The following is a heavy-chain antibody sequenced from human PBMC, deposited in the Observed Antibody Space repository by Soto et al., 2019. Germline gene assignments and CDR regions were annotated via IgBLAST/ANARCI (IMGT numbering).Heavy chain of an antibody. CDR3: ASLPLDFWSGYRPYTWFDP. Sequence: SETLSLTCTVSGGSISSSSYYWGWIRQPPGKGLEWIGSIYYSGSTYYNPPLKSRVPISVDTSKNQFSLKLSSVTAADTAVYYCASLPLDFWSGYRPYTWFDPWGQGTLVTVSS. V-gene: IGHV4-39*01. J-gene: IGHJ5*02. CDR2: IYYSGST. CDR1: GGSISSSSYY. D-gene: IGHD3-3*01.